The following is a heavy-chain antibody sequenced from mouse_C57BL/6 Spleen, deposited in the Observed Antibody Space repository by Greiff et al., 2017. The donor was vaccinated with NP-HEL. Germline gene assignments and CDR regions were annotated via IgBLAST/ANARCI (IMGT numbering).Heavy chain of an antibody. CDR1: GYTFTSYW. Sequence: VQLQQPGAELVRPGSSVKLSCKASGYTFTSYWMHWVKQRPIQGLEWIGNIDPSDSETHYNQKFKDKATLTVDKSSSTAYMQLSSLTSEDSAVYYCARRGGNYDWYFDVWGTGTTVTVSS. V-gene: IGHV1-52*01. J-gene: IGHJ1*03. CDR3: ARRGGNYDWYFDV. CDR2: IDPSDSET. D-gene: IGHD2-1*01.